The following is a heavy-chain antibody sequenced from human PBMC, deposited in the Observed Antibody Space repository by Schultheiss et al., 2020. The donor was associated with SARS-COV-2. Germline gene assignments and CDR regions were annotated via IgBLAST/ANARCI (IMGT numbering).Heavy chain of an antibody. Sequence: SGPTLVKPTHTLRLTCTFSVFSLSNSGMGVGWIRQPPGKALEWLVVIYWDNDKRYSPSLKCRLTISKDTSKNQVDLTMTDMDPVDTASYFCAHRPVIDINGCCGAAFEFWGQGTMVTVSS. CDR3: AHRPVIDINGCCGAAFEF. CDR1: VFSLSNSGMG. D-gene: IGHD2-15*01. CDR2: IYWDNDK. V-gene: IGHV2-5*02. J-gene: IGHJ3*01.